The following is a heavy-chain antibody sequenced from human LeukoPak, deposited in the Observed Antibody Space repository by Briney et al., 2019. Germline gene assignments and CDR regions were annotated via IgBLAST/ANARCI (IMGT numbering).Heavy chain of an antibody. Sequence: PGGSLRLSCAASGFTFTDYYMSWIRQAPGKGLEWVSYISSSGSTIYYADSVKGRFTISRDNAKNSLYLQMNSLRAEDTAVYYCARGEKYYYDSSGPQVGAFDIWGQGTMVTVSS. CDR1: GFTFTDYY. CDR3: ARGEKYYYDSSGPQVGAFDI. J-gene: IGHJ3*02. V-gene: IGHV3-11*04. D-gene: IGHD3-22*01. CDR2: ISSSGSTI.